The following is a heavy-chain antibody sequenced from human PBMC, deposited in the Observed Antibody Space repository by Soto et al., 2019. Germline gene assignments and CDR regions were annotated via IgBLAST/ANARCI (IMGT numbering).Heavy chain of an antibody. CDR2: IIPIFGTT. CDR3: AREPDGGNSYFDY. D-gene: IGHD2-21*02. J-gene: IGHJ4*02. CDR1: GGTFSSYA. Sequence: SVKVSCKASGGTFSSYAISWVRQAPGQGLEWMGGIIPIFGTTNYAQKFQGRVTITADEFTSTAYMELSSLRSEDTAVYYCAREPDGGNSYFDYRGQGTLVTVSS. V-gene: IGHV1-69*13.